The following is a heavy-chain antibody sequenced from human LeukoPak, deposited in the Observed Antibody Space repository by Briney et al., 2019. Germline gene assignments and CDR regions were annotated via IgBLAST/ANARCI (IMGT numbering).Heavy chain of an antibody. J-gene: IGHJ6*03. CDR1: GHTFTGYY. CDR2: INPNSGGT. CDR3: ARIVSSSWYDMDV. D-gene: IGHD6-13*01. V-gene: IGHV1-2*02. Sequence: ASVKVSCKASGHTFTGYYMHWVRQAPGQGLEWMGWINPNSGGTNYAQKFQGRVTMTRDTSISTAYMELSRLRSDDTAVYYCARIVSSSWYDMDVWGKGTTVTISS.